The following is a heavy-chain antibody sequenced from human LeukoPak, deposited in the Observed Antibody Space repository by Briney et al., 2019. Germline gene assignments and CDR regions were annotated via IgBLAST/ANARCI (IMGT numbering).Heavy chain of an antibody. V-gene: IGHV3-30-3*01. J-gene: IGHJ4*02. D-gene: IGHD1-26*01. CDR1: GFAFGGYA. CDR2: ISYNGHAQ. Sequence: GGSLRLSCVASGFAFGGYAMHWVRQAPGKGLEWVALISYNGHAQYYADSVRGRFTISRDTSKNTLFLQLDSLRTEDTAVYYCAREERGFLLGYWGQGTLVTVSS. CDR3: AREERGFLLGY.